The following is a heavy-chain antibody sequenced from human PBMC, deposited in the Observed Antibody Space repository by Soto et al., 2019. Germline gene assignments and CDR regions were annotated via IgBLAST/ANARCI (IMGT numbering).Heavy chain of an antibody. D-gene: IGHD4-17*01. Sequence: QVQLVESGGGVVQPGRSLRLSCAASGFTFSSYGMHWVRQAPGKGLEWVAVISYDGSNKYYADSVKGRFTISRDNSKNTLYLQMNSLRAEDTAVYYCAKNMAYGDYVYYYGMDVWGQGTTVTVSS. V-gene: IGHV3-30*18. CDR2: ISYDGSNK. CDR1: GFTFSSYG. J-gene: IGHJ6*02. CDR3: AKNMAYGDYVYYYGMDV.